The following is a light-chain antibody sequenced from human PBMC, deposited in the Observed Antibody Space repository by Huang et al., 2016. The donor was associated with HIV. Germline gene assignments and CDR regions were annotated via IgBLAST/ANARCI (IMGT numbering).Light chain of an antibody. CDR2: DAT. J-gene: IGKJ2*03. Sequence: DIQMTQSPSSLSASIGDRVTITCQASQAISNYLNWYQQKPGTAPKRLLYDATNSDAGVPSRFSGIGSGTDFTLTISRLQPEDFATYYCQQFDNVPYSFGQGTRLEIK. V-gene: IGKV1-33*01. CDR3: QQFDNVPYS. CDR1: QAISNY.